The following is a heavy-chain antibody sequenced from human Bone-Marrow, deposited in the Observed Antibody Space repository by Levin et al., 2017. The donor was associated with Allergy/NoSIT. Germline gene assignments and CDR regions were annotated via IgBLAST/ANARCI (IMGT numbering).Heavy chain of an antibody. J-gene: IGHJ6*02. CDR2: IIPIFGTA. V-gene: IGHV1-69*06. CDR1: GGTFSSYA. D-gene: IGHD5-18*01. CDR3: ASRAGTAKGYYYYYGMDV. Sequence: KISCKASGGTFSSYAISWVRQAPGQGLEWMGGIIPIFGTANYAQKFQGRVTITADKSTSTAYMELSSLRSEDTAVYYCASRAGTAKGYYYYYGMDVWGQGTTVTVSS.